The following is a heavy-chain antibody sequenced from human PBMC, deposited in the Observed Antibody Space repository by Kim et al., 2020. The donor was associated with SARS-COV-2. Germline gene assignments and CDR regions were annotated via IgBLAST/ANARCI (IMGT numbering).Heavy chain of an antibody. Sequence: SETLSPTCVVSGGSFSDYYWTWIRQPPGKGLEWIGEINHSGDTNYNPSLRSRVTLTVDASKNQFSLTMDSVTAADTSVYYCARLMSDSRKYWWFDPWGQGALVTVSS. J-gene: IGHJ5*02. V-gene: IGHV4-34*01. CDR2: INHSGDT. CDR3: ARLMSDSRKYWWFDP. CDR1: GGSFSDYY. D-gene: IGHD3-22*01.